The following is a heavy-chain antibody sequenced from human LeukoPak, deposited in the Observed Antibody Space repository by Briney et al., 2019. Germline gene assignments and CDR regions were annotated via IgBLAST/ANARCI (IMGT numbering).Heavy chain of an antibody. V-gene: IGHV3-15*01. CDR1: GFTFSNAW. J-gene: IGHJ3*02. CDR3: TTEFEVLRFLEWPNDAFDI. Sequence: GGSLRLSCAASGFTFSNAWMSWVRQAPGKGLEWVGRIKSKTDGGTTDYAAPVKGRFTISRDDSKNTLYLQMNSLKTEDTAVYYCTTEFEVLRFLEWPNDAFDIWGQGTMVTVSS. D-gene: IGHD3-3*01. CDR2: IKSKTDGGTT.